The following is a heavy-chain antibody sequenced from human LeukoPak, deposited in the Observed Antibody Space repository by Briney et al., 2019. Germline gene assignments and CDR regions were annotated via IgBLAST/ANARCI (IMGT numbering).Heavy chain of an antibody. D-gene: IGHD1-26*01. Sequence: GGSLRLSCAASGFTFSSYAMSWVRQAPGKGLEWVSYISGSSGYTYYADSVKGRFTISRDNSKNTLSLQMNSLRAEDTAVYYCAKMGNRVGRLRVGFDNWGQGTLVTVSS. CDR2: ISGSSGYT. V-gene: IGHV3-23*01. CDR1: GFTFSSYA. CDR3: AKMGNRVGRLRVGFDN. J-gene: IGHJ4*01.